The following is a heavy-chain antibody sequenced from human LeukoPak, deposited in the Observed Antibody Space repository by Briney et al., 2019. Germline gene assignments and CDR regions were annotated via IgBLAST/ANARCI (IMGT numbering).Heavy chain of an antibody. D-gene: IGHD2-2*01. J-gene: IGHJ3*02. V-gene: IGHV3-21*01. CDR3: AREIPTAMSAFDI. Sequence: GGSLRLSCAASGFTFSSYHMNWVRQAPGKGLEWVSSISSSSSYIYYVDSVEGRFTISRDNAKNSLYLQITSLRAEDTAMYYCAREIPTAMSAFDIWGQGKMVTVSS. CDR1: GFTFSSYH. CDR2: ISSSSSYI.